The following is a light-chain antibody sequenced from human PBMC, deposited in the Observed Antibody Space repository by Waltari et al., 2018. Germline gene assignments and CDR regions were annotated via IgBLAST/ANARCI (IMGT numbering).Light chain of an antibody. Sequence: QSALTQPASVSGSPGQSITISCTGTSSDIGPYDYVSWYQQHPGKAPKLIIYDVTGRPSGIFDRFSGSKYGNTASLTISGLQAEDEAFYHCSSYETSNTVVFGGGTKLTVL. CDR2: DVT. CDR3: SSYETSNTVV. CDR1: SSDIGPYDY. V-gene: IGLV2-14*03. J-gene: IGLJ2*01.